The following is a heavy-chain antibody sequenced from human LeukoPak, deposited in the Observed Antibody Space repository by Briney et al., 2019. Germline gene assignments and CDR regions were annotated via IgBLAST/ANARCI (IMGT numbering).Heavy chain of an antibody. CDR3: ARAAPPITMVRGVTSWFDP. J-gene: IGHJ5*02. Sequence: ASVKVSCKASGYTFTSYYMHWGRQAPGQGLEWMGIINPSGGSSSYAQKFQGRVTMTRDTSTSTVYMELSSLRSEDTAVYYCARAAPPITMVRGVTSWFDPWGQGTLVTVSS. CDR1: GYTFTSYY. CDR2: INPSGGSS. D-gene: IGHD3-10*01. V-gene: IGHV1-46*01.